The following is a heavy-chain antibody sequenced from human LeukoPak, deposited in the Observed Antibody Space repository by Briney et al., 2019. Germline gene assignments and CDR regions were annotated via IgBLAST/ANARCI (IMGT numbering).Heavy chain of an antibody. CDR3: ARYWGPYDNSGAYFDY. J-gene: IGHJ4*02. D-gene: IGHD3-22*01. Sequence: SETLSLTCTVSGGSISSYYWSWIRQPPGKGLEWIGYIHYSGNTNHNPSLKSRVTISVDTSKNQFSLKLSSVTAADTAMYYCARYWGPYDNSGAYFDYWGQGTLVTVSS. V-gene: IGHV4-59*08. CDR2: IHYSGNT. CDR1: GGSISSYY.